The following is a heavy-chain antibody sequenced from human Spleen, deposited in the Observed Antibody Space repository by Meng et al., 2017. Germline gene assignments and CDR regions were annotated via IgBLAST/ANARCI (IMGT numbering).Heavy chain of an antibody. J-gene: IGHJ6*02. D-gene: IGHD3-3*01. V-gene: IGHV3-23*01. CDR1: GFTFSSYA. Sequence: GESLKISCAASGFTFSSYAMSWVRQAPGKGLEWVSAISGSGGSTYYADSVKGRFTISRDNSKNTLYLQMNSLRAEDTAVYYCAKLGYRPETYYDFWSGYRTNYYYYGMDVWGQGTTVTVSS. CDR2: ISGSGGST. CDR3: AKLGYRPETYYDFWSGYRTNYYYYGMDV.